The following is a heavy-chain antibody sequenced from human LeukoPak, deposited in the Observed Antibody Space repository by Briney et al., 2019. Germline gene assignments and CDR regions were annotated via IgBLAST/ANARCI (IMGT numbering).Heavy chain of an antibody. CDR2: IWYDGSNR. J-gene: IGHJ4*02. Sequence: GGSLRLSCAASGFTLSSYGMHWVRQAPGKGLEWVAVIWYDGSNRYYADSVKGRFTISRDNSKNTLYLQMNSLRAEDTAVYYCARTAEEYYYDSSGYCDYWGQGTLVTVSS. D-gene: IGHD3-22*01. V-gene: IGHV3-33*01. CDR1: GFTLSSYG. CDR3: ARTAEEYYYDSSGYCDY.